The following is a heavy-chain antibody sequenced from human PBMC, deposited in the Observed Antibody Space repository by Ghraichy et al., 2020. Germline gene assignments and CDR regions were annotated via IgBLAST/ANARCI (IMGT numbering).Heavy chain of an antibody. J-gene: IGHJ4*02. CDR2: ISASGGDT. V-gene: IGHV3-23*01. CDR1: GFTFTGYR. Sequence: GESLNISCAASGFTFTGYRMSWVRQAPGKGLEWLSSISASGGDTYNADSVKGRFTISRDNSKNTLYLQMNSVRAEDTAVYYCAKVLTDQLVFYFDYWGQGTLVTVSS. CDR3: AKVLTDQLVFYFDY. D-gene: IGHD3-16*01.